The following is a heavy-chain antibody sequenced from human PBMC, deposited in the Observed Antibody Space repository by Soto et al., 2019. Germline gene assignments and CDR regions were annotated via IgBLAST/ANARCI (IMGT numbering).Heavy chain of an antibody. CDR2: IDYSGST. CDR1: GGSISSSSYY. J-gene: IGHJ5*02. CDR3: ASAASDWWYLSWAYDFADHSWFDP. V-gene: IGHV4-39*01. Sequence: SETLSLTCTVSGGSISSSSYYWGWIRQPQGKGLEWIGSIDYSGSTYYNPSLKSRVTISVDTSKNQFSLKLSPVTAADTGVYYCASAASDWWYLSWAYDFADHSWFDPLVQGTFV. D-gene: IGHD3-3*01.